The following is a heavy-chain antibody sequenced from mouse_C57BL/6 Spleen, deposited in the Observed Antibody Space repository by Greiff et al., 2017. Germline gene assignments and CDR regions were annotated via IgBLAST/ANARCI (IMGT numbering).Heavy chain of an antibody. CDR3: ARLSNYVAWFAY. CDR1: GYTFTSYW. J-gene: IGHJ3*01. V-gene: IGHV1-55*01. CDR2: IYPGSGST. Sequence: QVQLKQPGAELVKPGASVKMSCKASGYTFTSYWITWVKQRPGQGLEWIGDIYPGSGSTNYNEKFKSKATLTVDTSSSTAYMQLSSLTSEDSAVYYCARLSNYVAWFAYWGQGTLVTVSA. D-gene: IGHD2-5*01.